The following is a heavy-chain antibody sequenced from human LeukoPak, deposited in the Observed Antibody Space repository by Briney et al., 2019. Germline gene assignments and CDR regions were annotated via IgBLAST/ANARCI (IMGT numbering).Heavy chain of an antibody. CDR2: ISFDGTDK. CDR1: GFTFSNHA. Sequence: GGSLRLSCAASGFTFSNHAMNWVRQAPGKGLEWVTTISFDGTDKYYADAVTGRFTISRDNAKNSLYLQMNSLRAEDTAVYYCARDDLGTSYFYYGMDVWGQGTTVTVSS. D-gene: IGHD3/OR15-3a*01. CDR3: ARDDLGTSYFYYGMDV. V-gene: IGHV3-30-3*01. J-gene: IGHJ6*02.